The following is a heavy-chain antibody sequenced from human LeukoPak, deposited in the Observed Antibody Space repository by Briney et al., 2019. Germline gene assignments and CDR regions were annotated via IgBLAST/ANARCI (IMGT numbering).Heavy chain of an antibody. CDR3: ARGRGESYYDSSGYYFYFDY. J-gene: IGHJ4*02. D-gene: IGHD3-22*01. Sequence: GASVKVSCKASGYTFTSYGISWVRQAPGQGLEWMGWISAHNGNTNYAQKLQGRVTMTTDTSTSTAYMELRSLRSDDTAVYYCARGRGESYYDSSGYYFYFDYWGQGTLVTVSS. CDR1: GYTFTSYG. CDR2: ISAHNGNT. V-gene: IGHV1-18*01.